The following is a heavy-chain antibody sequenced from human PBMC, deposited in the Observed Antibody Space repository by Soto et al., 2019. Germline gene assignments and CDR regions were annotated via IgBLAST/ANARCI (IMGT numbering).Heavy chain of an antibody. CDR1: GFTVSSNY. V-gene: IGHV3-53*04. D-gene: IGHD1-26*01. CDR2: IYSGGST. CDR3: ARRQGGAFDI. J-gene: IGHJ3*02. Sequence: EVQLVESGGGLVQPGGSLRLSCAASGFTVSSNYMSWVRQAPGKGLGWVSVIYSGGSTYYADSVKGRFTISRHNSKNTRYLQMNSLRAEDTAVYYCARRQGGAFDIWGQGTMVTVSS.